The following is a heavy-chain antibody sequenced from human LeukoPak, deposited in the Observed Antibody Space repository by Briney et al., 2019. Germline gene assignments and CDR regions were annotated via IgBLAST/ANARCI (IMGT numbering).Heavy chain of an antibody. J-gene: IGHJ4*01. Sequence: GAAVKLSCKASGYTFTDYDITWVRQSPGQGLEWMGWISAYNGHTNYAQKLQGRITVTTDTSTSTSYMELRSLRSDDTAVYYCARRGLGTTQRYFEYWGHGSLVIVSS. CDR2: ISAYNGHT. CDR1: GYTFTDYD. D-gene: IGHD1-7*01. CDR3: ARRGLGTTQRYFEY. V-gene: IGHV1-18*01.